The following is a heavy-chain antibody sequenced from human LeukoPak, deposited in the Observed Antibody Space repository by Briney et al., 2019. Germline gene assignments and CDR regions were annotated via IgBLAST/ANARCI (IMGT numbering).Heavy chain of an antibody. Sequence: PGGSLRLSCAASGFTFSSYTMNWVRQAPGKGLEWVSSISSGSTYIYYADSVRGRFTISRDNAKNSLYLQMNSLTAEDTAVYFCARDDYGDYQGFQLWGQGTLVTVSS. CDR2: ISSGSTYI. CDR3: ARDDYGDYQGFQL. D-gene: IGHD4-17*01. V-gene: IGHV3-21*01. CDR1: GFTFSSYT. J-gene: IGHJ1*01.